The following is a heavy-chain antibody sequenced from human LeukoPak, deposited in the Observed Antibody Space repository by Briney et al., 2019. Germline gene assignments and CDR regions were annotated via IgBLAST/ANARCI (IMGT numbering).Heavy chain of an antibody. CDR1: GYTFTSYG. D-gene: IGHD1-26*01. J-gene: IGHJ5*02. CDR3: ARVRYSGSHNWFDP. CDR2: LGTYNGDT. Sequence: GASVKVSCKASGYTFTSYGVAWVRQAPGQGLEWMGWLGTYNGDTNYAQKFQGRVTMTSDTSTSTAYMELRNLRSDDTAVYYCARVRYSGSHNWFDPWGQGTLVTVSS. V-gene: IGHV1-18*01.